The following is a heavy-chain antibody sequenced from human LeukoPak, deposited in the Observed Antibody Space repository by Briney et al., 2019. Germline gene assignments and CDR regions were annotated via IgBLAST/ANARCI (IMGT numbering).Heavy chain of an antibody. D-gene: IGHD5-18*01. J-gene: IGHJ4*02. V-gene: IGHV4-59*01. Sequence: PSETLSLACTVSGGSLSSYYWSWIRQPPGKGLEWIGYIYYSGSTNYNPSLKSRVTISVDTSKNQFSLKLSSVTAADTAVYYCARGLWGAMAYFFDYWGQGTLVTVSS. CDR2: IYYSGST. CDR3: ARGLWGAMAYFFDY. CDR1: GGSLSSYY.